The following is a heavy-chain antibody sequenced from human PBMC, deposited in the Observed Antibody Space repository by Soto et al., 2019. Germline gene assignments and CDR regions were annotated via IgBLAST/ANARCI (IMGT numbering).Heavy chain of an antibody. D-gene: IGHD4-17*01. CDR3: ASDLLGWPSGDYYYGMDV. J-gene: IGHJ6*02. CDR1: GGSISSYY. CDR2: IYYSGST. V-gene: IGHV4-59*01. Sequence: SETLSLTCTVSGGSISSYYWSWIRQPPGKGLEWIGYIYYSGSTNYNPSLKSRVTISVDTSKNQFSLKLSSVTAADTAVYYCASDLLGWPSGDYYYGMDVWGQGTTVTVSS.